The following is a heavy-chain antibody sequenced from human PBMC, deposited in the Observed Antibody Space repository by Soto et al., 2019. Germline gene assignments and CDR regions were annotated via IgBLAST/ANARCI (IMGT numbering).Heavy chain of an antibody. Sequence: ASVKVSCKASGYTFTSYAMHWVRQAPGQRLEWMGWINAGNGNTKYSQKFQGRFTISRDNSKNTLYLQMSSLRAEDTAVYYCVKAGSVTTQRAWGQGTLVTVSS. CDR2: INAGNGNT. CDR3: VKAGSVTTQRA. CDR1: GYTFTSYA. J-gene: IGHJ5*02. V-gene: IGHV1-3*01. D-gene: IGHD1-1*01.